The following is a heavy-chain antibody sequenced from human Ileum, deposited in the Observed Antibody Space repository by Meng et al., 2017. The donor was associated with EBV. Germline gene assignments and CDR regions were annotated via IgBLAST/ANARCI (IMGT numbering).Heavy chain of an antibody. CDR1: GGSVTSGTYY. V-gene: IGHV4-61*01. D-gene: IGHD1-26*01. Sequence: QVPLQASGPGLLHPSDTLSLTCTGSGGSVTSGTYYWSWLRQPPGSRLEFIGYVHHTGATNYNPSLVRRATVSVDTSKSQFSLHLTSVTAADTAVYYCARGYSYSYYFYFDYWGQGILVTVFS. CDR2: VHHTGAT. J-gene: IGHJ4*02. CDR3: ARGYSYSYYFYFDY.